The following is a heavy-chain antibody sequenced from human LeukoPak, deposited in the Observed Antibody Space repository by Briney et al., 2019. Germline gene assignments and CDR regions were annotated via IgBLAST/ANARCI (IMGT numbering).Heavy chain of an antibody. CDR3: AKGGDGYNYYFDY. Sequence: PGGSLRLSCTASGFTFSDYAMSWVRQAPGKGLEWVSGISGSGGSIRCADSVKGRFIISRDNSKNTLYLQMNSLRAEDTAVYYCAKGGDGYNYYFDYWGQETLVTVSS. V-gene: IGHV3-23*01. D-gene: IGHD5-24*01. J-gene: IGHJ4*02. CDR2: ISGSGGSI. CDR1: GFTFSDYA.